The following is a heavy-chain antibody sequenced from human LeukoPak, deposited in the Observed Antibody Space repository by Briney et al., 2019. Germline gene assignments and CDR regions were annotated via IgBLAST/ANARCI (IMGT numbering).Heavy chain of an antibody. V-gene: IGHV3-33*01. D-gene: IGHD4-17*01. J-gene: IGHJ6*02. CDR3: ARDPDRDYGAYYYYGMDV. CDR1: GFTFSSYG. Sequence: PGGSLRLSCAASGFTFSSYGMHWVRQAPGKGLEWVAFIWYDGINKYYTDSVKGRFTISRDNSKNTLYLQMNSLRAEDTAVYYCARDPDRDYGAYYYYGMDVWGQGTTVTVSS. CDR2: IWYDGINK.